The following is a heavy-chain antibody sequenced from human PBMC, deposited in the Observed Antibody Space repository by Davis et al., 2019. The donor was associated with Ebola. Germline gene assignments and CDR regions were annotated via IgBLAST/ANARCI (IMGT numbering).Heavy chain of an antibody. D-gene: IGHD3-10*01. CDR2: IYYSGST. J-gene: IGHJ4*02. CDR3: ARASLWFGEPLTYYFDY. CDR1: GTSIRPYY. Sequence: MPSETLSLTCTVSGTSIRPYYWSWIRQPPGKGLEWIGYIYYSGSTDYNPSLKSRVTISVDTSKNQFSLKLSSVTAADTAVYYCARASLWFGEPLTYYFDYWGQGTLVTVSS. V-gene: IGHV4-59*01.